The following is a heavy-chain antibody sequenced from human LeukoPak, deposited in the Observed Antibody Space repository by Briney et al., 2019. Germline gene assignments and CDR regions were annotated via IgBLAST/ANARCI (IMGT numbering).Heavy chain of an antibody. V-gene: IGHV1-69*05. J-gene: IGHJ3*02. CDR2: IIPIFGTA. Sequence: SVKVSWKASGGTFSSYAISWVRQAPGQGLEWMGGIIPIFGTANYAQKFQGRVTITTDESTSTAYMELSSLRSEDTAVYYCARGDTYYYDSSGYFCASDIWGQGTMVTVSS. CDR1: GGTFSSYA. D-gene: IGHD3-22*01. CDR3: ARGDTYYYDSSGYFCASDI.